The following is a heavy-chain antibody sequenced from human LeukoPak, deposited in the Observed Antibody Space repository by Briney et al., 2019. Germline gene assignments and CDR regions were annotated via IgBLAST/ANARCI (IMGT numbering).Heavy chain of an antibody. CDR2: ISGSGGST. CDR3: APRPLRAEYFQH. Sequence: GGSLRLSCAASGFTFSSYAMSWVRQAPGKGLEWASAISGSGGSTYYADSVKGRFTISRDNSKNTLYLQMNSLRAEDTAVYYCAPRPLRAEYFQHWGQGTLVTVSS. CDR1: GFTFSSYA. J-gene: IGHJ1*01. V-gene: IGHV3-23*01.